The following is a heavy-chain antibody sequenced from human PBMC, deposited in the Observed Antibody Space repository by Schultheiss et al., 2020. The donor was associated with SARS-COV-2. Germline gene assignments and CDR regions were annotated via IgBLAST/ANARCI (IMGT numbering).Heavy chain of an antibody. CDR1: GGSFSGYY. J-gene: IGHJ5*02. D-gene: IGHD1-26*01. Sequence: SETLSLTCAVYGGSFSGYYWSWIRQPPGKGLEWIGEINHRGSTNYNPSLKSRVTISVDTSKNQFSLKLSSVTAADTAVYYCARGVGGYSGYSHFDPWGQGTLVTGSS. CDR3: ARGVGGYSGYSHFDP. CDR2: INHRGST. V-gene: IGHV4-34*01.